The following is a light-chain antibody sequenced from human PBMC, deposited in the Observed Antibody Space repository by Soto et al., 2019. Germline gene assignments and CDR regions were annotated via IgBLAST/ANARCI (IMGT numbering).Light chain of an antibody. CDR1: QGISTW. V-gene: IGKV1-5*01. J-gene: IGKJ1*01. Sequence: DIQMTQSPYTLSASVGDRVTITCRASQGISTWLAWYQQKPGTAPKLLIYDASRLESGVPSRFSGSGSGTEVTLPIGSLQPEDYATYYCQQYSSYSRTFGQGTKVEIK. CDR2: DAS. CDR3: QQYSSYSRT.